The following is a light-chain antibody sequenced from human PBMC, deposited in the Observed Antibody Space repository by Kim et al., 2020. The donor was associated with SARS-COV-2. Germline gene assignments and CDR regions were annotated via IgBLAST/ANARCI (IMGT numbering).Light chain of an antibody. CDR1: QHISSY. V-gene: IGKV1-8*01. Sequence: ASAGDRVTITCRASQHISSYFAWYQQKPGSAPKLLIYAASTLQSGVPSRFSGGGSGTDFTLTVSCLQSEDSATYYCQQYYSYPWTFGQGTKVDIK. J-gene: IGKJ1*01. CDR3: QQYYSYPWT. CDR2: AAS.